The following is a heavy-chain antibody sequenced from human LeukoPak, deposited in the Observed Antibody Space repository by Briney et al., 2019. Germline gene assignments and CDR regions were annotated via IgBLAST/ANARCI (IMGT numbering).Heavy chain of an antibody. CDR3: AREGPAAIGLWFDP. J-gene: IGHJ5*02. D-gene: IGHD2-2*02. CDR1: GGSISSHY. CDR2: IYYSGST. Sequence: SETLSLTCTVSGGSISSHYWSWIRQPPGKGREGLGYIYYSGSTNYNPSLKSRVTISVDTSKNQFSLKLSSVTAADTAVYYCAREGPAAIGLWFDPWGQGTLVTVSS. V-gene: IGHV4-59*11.